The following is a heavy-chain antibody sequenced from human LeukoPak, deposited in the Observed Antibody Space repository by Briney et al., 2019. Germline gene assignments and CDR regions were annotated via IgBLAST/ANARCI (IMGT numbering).Heavy chain of an antibody. CDR3: AKDVAMVTDYDY. D-gene: IGHD5-18*01. CDR1: GFTFSSYA. V-gene: IGHV3-23*01. CDR2: ISGSGGST. Sequence: GGSLRLSCAASGFTFSSYAMSWVRQAPGKGLEWVSAISGSGGSTYYADSVKGRFTISRDNSKNSLYLQMNSLRAEDTAVYYCAKDVAMVTDYDYWGQGTLVTVSS. J-gene: IGHJ4*02.